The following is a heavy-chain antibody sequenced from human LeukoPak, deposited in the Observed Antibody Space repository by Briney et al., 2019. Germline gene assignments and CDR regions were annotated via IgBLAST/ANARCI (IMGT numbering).Heavy chain of an antibody. CDR1: NGSITSISSY. CDR2: INHRGST. J-gene: IGHJ6*03. CDR3: ASSFGYGSGIPVGWDYYYMDV. Sequence: SETLSLTCTVSNGSITSISSYWSWTRQPPGKGLEWIGEINHRGSTNYNPSLKSRVTISVDTSKNQFSLKLSPVTAADTAVYYCASSFGYGSGIPVGWDYYYMDVWGKGTTVTISS. V-gene: IGHV4-39*07. D-gene: IGHD3-10*01.